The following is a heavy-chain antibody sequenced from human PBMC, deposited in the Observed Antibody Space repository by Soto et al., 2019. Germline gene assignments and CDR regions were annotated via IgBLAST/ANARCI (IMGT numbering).Heavy chain of an antibody. V-gene: IGHV1-18*01. CDR3: ARDFRPGIYSGSGSSIDY. D-gene: IGHD3-10*01. CDR2: ISAYNGNT. CDR1: GYTLISYG. Sequence: QVQLVQYGAEVKKPGASVKVSCKASGYTLISYGISWVRQAPGQGLEWMGWISAYNGNTNYAQKLQGRVTMTTDTSTSTAYMELRSLRSDDTAVYYCARDFRPGIYSGSGSSIDYWGQGTLVTVSS. J-gene: IGHJ4*02.